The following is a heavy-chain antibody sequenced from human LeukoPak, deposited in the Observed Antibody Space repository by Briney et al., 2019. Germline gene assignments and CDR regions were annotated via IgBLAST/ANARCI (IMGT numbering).Heavy chain of an antibody. CDR2: ISGYNGNT. D-gene: IGHD6-19*01. CDR3: ARDLSSGWYYFDY. CDR1: GYTFTSYG. V-gene: IGHV1-18*01. J-gene: IGHJ4*02. Sequence: ASVTVSCKASGYTFTSYGISWVRQAPGQGLEWMGWISGYNGNTNLAQKLQGRVTVTTEKSTSTAYMELRSLRSDDTAVYYCARDLSSGWYYFDYWGQGTLVTVSS.